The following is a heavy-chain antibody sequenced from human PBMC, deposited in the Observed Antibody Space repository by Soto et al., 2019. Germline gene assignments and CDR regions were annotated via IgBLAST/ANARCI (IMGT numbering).Heavy chain of an antibody. J-gene: IGHJ4*02. V-gene: IGHV4-30-4*01. Sequence: SETLSLTCTVSGGSISSGDYYWSWIRQPPGKGLEWIGYIYYSGSTYYNPSLKSRVTISVDTSKNQFSLKLSSVTAADTAVYYCARADSSGYYSQYYFDYWGQGTLVTVSS. D-gene: IGHD3-22*01. CDR3: ARADSSGYYSQYYFDY. CDR2: IYYSGST. CDR1: GGSISSGDYY.